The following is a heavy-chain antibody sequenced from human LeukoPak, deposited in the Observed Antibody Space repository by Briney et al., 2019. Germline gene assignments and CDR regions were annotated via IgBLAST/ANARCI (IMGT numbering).Heavy chain of an antibody. CDR3: AREGGYYDSSGNAYNWFDP. D-gene: IGHD3-22*01. J-gene: IGHJ5*02. Sequence: SETLSLTCAVYGGSFSGYYWSWIRQPPGKGLEWIGEINHSGSTNYNPSLKSRVTISVDTSKNQFSLKLSSVTAADTAVYYCAREGGYYDSSGNAYNWFDPWGQGTLITVSS. CDR2: INHSGST. V-gene: IGHV4-34*01. CDR1: GGSFSGYY.